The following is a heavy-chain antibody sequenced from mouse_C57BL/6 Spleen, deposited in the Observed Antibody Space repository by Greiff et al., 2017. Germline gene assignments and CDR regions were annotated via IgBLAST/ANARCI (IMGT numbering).Heavy chain of an antibody. V-gene: IGHV3-6*01. CDR3: AREGLGLRYFDY. Sequence: EVKLQESGPGLVKPSQSLSLTCSVTGYSITSGYYWNWIRQFPGNKLEWMGYISYDGSNNYNPYLKNRISITRDTSKNQFFLKLNSVTTEDTATYYCAREGLGLRYFDYWGQGTTLTVSS. D-gene: IGHD2-2*01. J-gene: IGHJ2*01. CDR1: GYSITSGYY. CDR2: ISYDGSN.